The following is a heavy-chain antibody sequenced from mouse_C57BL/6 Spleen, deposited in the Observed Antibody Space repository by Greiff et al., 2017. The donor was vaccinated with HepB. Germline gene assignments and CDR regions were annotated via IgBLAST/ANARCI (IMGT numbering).Heavy chain of an antibody. D-gene: IGHD3-2*02. Sequence: QVQLKQSGAELVRPGASVKLSCKASGYTFTDYYINWVKQRPGQGLEWIARIYPGSGNTYYNEKFKGKATLTAEKSSSTAYMQLSSLTSEDSAVYFCAGGSPYFDVWGTGTTVTVSS. J-gene: IGHJ1*03. CDR3: AGGSPYFDV. V-gene: IGHV1-76*01. CDR2: IYPGSGNT. CDR1: GYTFTDYY.